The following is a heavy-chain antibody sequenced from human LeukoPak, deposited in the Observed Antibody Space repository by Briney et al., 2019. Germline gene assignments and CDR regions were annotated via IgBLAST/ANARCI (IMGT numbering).Heavy chain of an antibody. V-gene: IGHV4-59*08. Sequence: SETLSLTCTVSGGSISTYYWSWIRQPPGKGLEWIGYIYYIGSTNYNPSLISRVTVSVGTSKNQFSLKLSSVTAADTAVYYCARAKIAVAGTCFDYWGQGTLVTVSS. CDR3: ARAKIAVAGTCFDY. D-gene: IGHD6-19*01. CDR1: GGSISTYY. CDR2: IYYIGST. J-gene: IGHJ4*02.